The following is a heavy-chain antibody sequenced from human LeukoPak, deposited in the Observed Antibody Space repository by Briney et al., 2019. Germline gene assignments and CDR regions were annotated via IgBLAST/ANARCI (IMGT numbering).Heavy chain of an antibody. V-gene: IGHV4-34*01. CDR1: GGSFSGYY. CDR2: INHSGST. CDR3: ARGSDFDYWAAFDI. J-gene: IGHJ3*02. Sequence: KPSETLSLTCAVYGGSFSGYYWSWIRQPPGKGLEWIGEINHSGSTNYNPSLKSRVTISVDTSENQFSLKLSSVTAADTAVYYRARGSDFDYWAAFDIWGQGTMVTVSS. D-gene: IGHD2-8*02.